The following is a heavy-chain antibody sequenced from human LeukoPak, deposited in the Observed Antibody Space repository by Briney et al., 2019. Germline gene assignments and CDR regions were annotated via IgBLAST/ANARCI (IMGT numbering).Heavy chain of an antibody. Sequence: GGSLRLSCAASGFTVSSNYMSWVRQAPGKGLEWVSVIYSGGSTYYADSVEGRFTISRDNSKNTLYLQMNSLRAEDTAVYYCARDRRYYDSSGYYQLFDYWGQGTLVTVSS. J-gene: IGHJ4*02. V-gene: IGHV3-66*02. D-gene: IGHD3-22*01. CDR3: ARDRRYYDSSGYYQLFDY. CDR2: IYSGGST. CDR1: GFTVSSNY.